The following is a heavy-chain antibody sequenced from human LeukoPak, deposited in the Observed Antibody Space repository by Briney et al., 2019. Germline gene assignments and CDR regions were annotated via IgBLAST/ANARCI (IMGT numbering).Heavy chain of an antibody. CDR3: ARDKNPTVFDY. CDR1: GYSFTDYY. V-gene: IGHV1-2*02. Sequence: ASVRVSCKASGYSFTDYYLHWVRQAPGQGLEWMGWMKPESGKTGTAQRFQGRVTLTRDTSTSTDYMEVTRLTSDDTAIYYCARDKNPTVFDYWGQGTLVTVSS. CDR2: MKPESGKT. J-gene: IGHJ4*01.